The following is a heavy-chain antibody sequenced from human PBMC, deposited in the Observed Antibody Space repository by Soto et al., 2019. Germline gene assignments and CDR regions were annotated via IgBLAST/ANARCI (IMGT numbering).Heavy chain of an antibody. CDR3: ARVTASIAALFDY. V-gene: IGHV4-4*02. D-gene: IGHD6-6*01. CDR2: IYHSGST. Sequence: NPSETLSLTCAVSGGSISSSNWWSWVRQPPGKGLEWIGEIYHSGSTNYNPSLKSRVTISVDKSKNQFSLKLSSVTAADTAVYYCARVTASIAALFDYWGQGTLVTVSS. CDR1: GGSISSSNW. J-gene: IGHJ4*02.